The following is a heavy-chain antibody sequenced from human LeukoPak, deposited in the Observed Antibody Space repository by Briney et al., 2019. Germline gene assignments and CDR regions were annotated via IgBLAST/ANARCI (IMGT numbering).Heavy chain of an antibody. V-gene: IGHV3-74*01. CDR3: TRGFWGWEVDY. D-gene: IGHD3-16*01. CDR1: GFTFSDYW. J-gene: IGHJ4*02. CDR2: INTDGSST. Sequence: PGGSLRLSCAASGFTFSDYWMHWVRLAPGRGLVWVSRINTDGSSTNYADSVKGRFTMSRDNAKNTLYLQMNSLRAEDTAVYYCTRGFWGWEVDYWGQGSLVTVTS.